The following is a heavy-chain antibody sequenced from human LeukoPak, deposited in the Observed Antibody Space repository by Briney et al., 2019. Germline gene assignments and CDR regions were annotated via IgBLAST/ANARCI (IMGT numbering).Heavy chain of an antibody. CDR2: MHHSGGT. CDR1: GYSISSDYY. CDR3: ARSPLFFYHMDV. Sequence: PSETLSLTCGVSGYSISSDYYWGWIRQSPGKGLEWIVTMHHSGGTYYNPSLRSRVTISVDTSKNQFSLRLSSVTATNTAVYYCARSPLFFYHMDVCGKGTTVTVSS. D-gene: IGHD2/OR15-2a*01. V-gene: IGHV4-38-2*01. J-gene: IGHJ6*03.